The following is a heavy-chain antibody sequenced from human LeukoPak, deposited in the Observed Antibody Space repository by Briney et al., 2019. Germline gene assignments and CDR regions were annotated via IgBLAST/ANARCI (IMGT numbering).Heavy chain of an antibody. D-gene: IGHD2-15*01. CDR1: GYNFTSYW. CDR2: IYPGESDT. Sequence: GESLQISCKGSGYNFTSYWIGWVRQVPGKGLEWMGIIYPGESDTIDSPSFQGQVTISADKSISTAYLQWSSLKASDTAMYYCARRSFHCSGGSCYRDAFDIWGQGTMVTVSS. V-gene: IGHV5-51*01. J-gene: IGHJ3*02. CDR3: ARRSFHCSGGSCYRDAFDI.